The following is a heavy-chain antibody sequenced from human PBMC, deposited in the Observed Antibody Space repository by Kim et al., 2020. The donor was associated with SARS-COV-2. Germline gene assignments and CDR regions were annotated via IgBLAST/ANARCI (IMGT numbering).Heavy chain of an antibody. V-gene: IGHV1-18*01. CDR1: GYTFTSYG. Sequence: ASVKVSCKASGYTFTSYGISWVRQAPGQGLEWMGWISAYNGNTNYAQKLQGRVTMTTDTSTSTAYMELRSLRSDDTAVYYCARGRLWITMSQNWFDPWGQGTLVTVSS. CDR3: ARGRLWITMSQNWFDP. J-gene: IGHJ5*02. D-gene: IGHD3-22*01. CDR2: ISAYNGNT.